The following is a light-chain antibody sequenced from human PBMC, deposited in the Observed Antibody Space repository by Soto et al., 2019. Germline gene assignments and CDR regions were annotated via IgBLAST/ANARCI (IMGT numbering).Light chain of an antibody. CDR3: QQYDNWPPWT. V-gene: IGKV3-15*01. CDR1: QSVSSN. J-gene: IGKJ1*01. CDR2: GAS. Sequence: EIVMTQSPDTLSVSPGERVTLSCRASQSVSSNLGWYQQKPGQAPRLLIYGASTRATGIPARFSGSGSGTDFTLTISSLQSEDFAVYYCQQYDNWPPWTFGQGTKVEIK.